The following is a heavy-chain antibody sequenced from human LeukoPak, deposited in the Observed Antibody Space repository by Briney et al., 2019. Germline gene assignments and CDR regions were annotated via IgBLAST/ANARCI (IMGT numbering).Heavy chain of an antibody. D-gene: IGHD6-6*01. CDR2: ISSSSSYI. J-gene: IGHJ4*02. V-gene: IGHV3-21*01. Sequence: GGSLRLSCAASGFTFSSYSMNWVRQAPGKGLEWVSSISSSSSYIYYADSVKGRFTISRDNAKSSLYLRMNSLRAEDTAVYYCATPGGYSSSSFDYWGQGTLVTVSS. CDR3: ATPGGYSSSSFDY. CDR1: GFTFSSYS.